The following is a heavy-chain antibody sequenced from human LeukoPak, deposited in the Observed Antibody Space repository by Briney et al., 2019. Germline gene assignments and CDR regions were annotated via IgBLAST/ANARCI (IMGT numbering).Heavy chain of an antibody. Sequence: GGSLRLSCAASGFTFSSYSMNWGRQAPGEGVGWVSSISSSSSYIYYADSVKGRFTISRDNAKNSLYLQMNSLRAEDTAVYYCARDPRSRDGYNRDYWGQGTLVTVSS. J-gene: IGHJ4*02. CDR1: GFTFSSYS. V-gene: IGHV3-21*01. CDR3: ARDPRSRDGYNRDY. D-gene: IGHD5-24*01. CDR2: ISSSSSYI.